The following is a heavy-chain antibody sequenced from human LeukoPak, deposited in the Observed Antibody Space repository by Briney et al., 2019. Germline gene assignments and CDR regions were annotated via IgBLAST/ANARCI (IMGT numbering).Heavy chain of an antibody. D-gene: IGHD3-10*01. V-gene: IGHV1-18*01. J-gene: IGHJ4*02. Sequence: ASVKVSCKASGYTFTSYGISWVRQAPGQGLEWMGWISAYNGNTNYAQKLQGRVTMTRDTSTSTVYMELSSLRSEDTAVYYCVSGGANFDYWGQGTLVTVSS. CDR1: GYTFTSYG. CDR2: ISAYNGNT. CDR3: VSGGANFDY.